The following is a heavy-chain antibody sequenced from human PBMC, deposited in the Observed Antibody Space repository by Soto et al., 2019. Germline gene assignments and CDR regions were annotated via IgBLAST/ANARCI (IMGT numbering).Heavy chain of an antibody. CDR1: GGSISSSSYY. CDR3: ARALAVAGTKFDY. J-gene: IGHJ4*02. D-gene: IGHD6-19*01. Sequence: SSETLSLTCTVSGGSISSSSYYWGWIRQPPGKGLEWIGSIYYSGSTYYNPSLKSRVTISVDTSKNQFSLKLSSVTAADTAVYYCARALAVAGTKFDYWGQGTLVTVSS. V-gene: IGHV4-39*01. CDR2: IYYSGST.